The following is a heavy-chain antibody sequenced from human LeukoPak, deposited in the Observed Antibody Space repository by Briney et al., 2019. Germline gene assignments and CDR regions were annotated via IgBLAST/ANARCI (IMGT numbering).Heavy chain of an antibody. CDR1: GGSFSGYY. V-gene: IGHV4-34*01. CDR3: AKYSNPFDY. Sequence: SETLSLTCAVYGGSFSGYYWSWIRQPPGKGLEWIGEINHSGSTNYNPSLKSRVTISVDTSKNQFSLKLSSVTAADTAVYYCAKYSNPFDYWGQGTLVTVSS. J-gene: IGHJ4*02. D-gene: IGHD4-11*01. CDR2: INHSGST.